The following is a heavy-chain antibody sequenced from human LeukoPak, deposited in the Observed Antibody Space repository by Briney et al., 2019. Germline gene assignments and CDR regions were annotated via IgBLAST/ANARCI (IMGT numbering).Heavy chain of an antibody. CDR2: IYYSGST. V-gene: IGHV4-59*08. D-gene: IGHD2-21*02. J-gene: IGHJ4*02. Sequence: SETLSLTCTVSGGSISSYYWSWIRQPPGKGLEWIGYIYYSGSTNYNPSLKSRVTISVDTSKNQFSLKLSSVTAADTAVYYCAGHGGYCGGDCYVDYWGQGTLVTVSS. CDR3: AGHGGYCGGDCYVDY. CDR1: GGSISSYY.